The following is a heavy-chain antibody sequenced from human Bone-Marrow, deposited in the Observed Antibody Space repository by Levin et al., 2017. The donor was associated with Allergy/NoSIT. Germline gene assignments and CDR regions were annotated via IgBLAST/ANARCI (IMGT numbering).Heavy chain of an antibody. Sequence: GGSLRLSCVASGLTLSNYWMHWVRQVPGKGLEWVSRIKTDGSSTDYADSLMGRFTISRDNAKNTVFLHLHRLRVEDTAVYFCATGDRDGIVWGQGTLVTVSS. CDR2: IKTDGSST. V-gene: IGHV3-74*01. CDR1: GLTLSNYW. D-gene: IGHD2-15*01. J-gene: IGHJ1*01. CDR3: ATGDRDGIV.